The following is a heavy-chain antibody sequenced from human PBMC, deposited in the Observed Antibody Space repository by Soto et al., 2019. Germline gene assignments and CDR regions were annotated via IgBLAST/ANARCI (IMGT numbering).Heavy chain of an antibody. CDR1: GFTFSSYG. Sequence: GGSLRLSCAASGFTFSSYGMHWVRQAPGKGLEWVAVISYDGSNKYYADSVKGRFTISRDNSKNTLYLQMNSLRAEDTAVYYCAKDQEYSYGYLFDYWGQGTLVTVSS. D-gene: IGHD5-18*01. CDR2: ISYDGSNK. V-gene: IGHV3-30*18. J-gene: IGHJ4*02. CDR3: AKDQEYSYGYLFDY.